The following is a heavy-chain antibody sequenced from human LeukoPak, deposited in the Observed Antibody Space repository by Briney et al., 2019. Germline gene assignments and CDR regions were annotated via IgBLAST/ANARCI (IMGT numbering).Heavy chain of an antibody. Sequence: GGSLRLSCSASGFISSTSAMNWVRQAPGKGLEWVSSMNDVGSHIYYRDSVKGRFTISRDNAKNSVYLQMNNLRAADTALYYCTRDPAYYLRYGYFDYWGQGILVTVSS. CDR1: GFISSTSA. CDR3: TRDPAYYLRYGYFDY. D-gene: IGHD1-26*01. V-gene: IGHV3-21*01. CDR2: MNDVGSHI. J-gene: IGHJ4*02.